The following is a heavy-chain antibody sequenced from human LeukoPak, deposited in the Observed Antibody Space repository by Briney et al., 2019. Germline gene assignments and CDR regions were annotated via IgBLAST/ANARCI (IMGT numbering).Heavy chain of an antibody. D-gene: IGHD3-22*01. CDR1: GFTFSSYW. CDR3: ARGDYDSSGRYSGYHY. CDR2: INSDGSST. Sequence: TGGSLRLSCAASGFTFSSYWMHWVRQAPGKGLVWVSRINSDGSSTSYADSVKGRFTISRDNAKNTLYLQMNSLRAEDTAVYYCARGDYDSSGRYSGYHYWGQGTLVTVSS. V-gene: IGHV3-74*01. J-gene: IGHJ4*02.